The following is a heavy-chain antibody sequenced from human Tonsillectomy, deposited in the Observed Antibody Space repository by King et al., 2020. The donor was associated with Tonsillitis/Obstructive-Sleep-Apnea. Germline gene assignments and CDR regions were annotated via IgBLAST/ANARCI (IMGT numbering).Heavy chain of an antibody. CDR1: GFTFSSYW. D-gene: IGHD3-10*01. V-gene: IGHV3-74*01. J-gene: IGHJ6*03. CDR2: IKRDGSST. CDR3: TREAGRSYYMDV. Sequence: VQLVESGGGLVQPGGSLRLSCAASGFTFSSYWMHWVRQAPGKGLVWVSRIKRDGSSTSYADSVKGRFTISRDNAKNTLYLQMNSLRAEDTAVYYCTREAGRSYYMDVCGKGTTVTVSS.